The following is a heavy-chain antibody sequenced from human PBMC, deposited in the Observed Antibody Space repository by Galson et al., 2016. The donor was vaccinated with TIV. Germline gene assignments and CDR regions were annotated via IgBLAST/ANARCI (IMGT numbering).Heavy chain of an antibody. CDR1: GYSFSDYH. Sequence: SVKVSCKASGYSFSDYHIHWVRQAPGQGLQWMGWINPKDGDTYYEQDFQGRVTMTRDTSFNPAYLEMSRLRSDDTALYYCARDYDLLIVHSSFDCWGQGTVITVSS. D-gene: IGHD3-9*01. J-gene: IGHJ4*02. CDR2: INPKDGDT. CDR3: ARDYDLLIVHSSFDC. V-gene: IGHV1-2*02.